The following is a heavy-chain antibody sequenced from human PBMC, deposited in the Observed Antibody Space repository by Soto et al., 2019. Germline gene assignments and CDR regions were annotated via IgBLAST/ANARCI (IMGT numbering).Heavy chain of an antibody. CDR2: IYYSGST. Sequence: TLSLTCTVSGGSISSYYWSWIRQPPGKGLEWIGYIYYSGSTNYNPSLKSRVTISVDTSKNQFSLKLSSVTAADTAVYYCASMIQAAATYWGQGTLVTVS. J-gene: IGHJ4*02. CDR1: GGSISSYY. V-gene: IGHV4-59*08. D-gene: IGHD6-13*01. CDR3: ASMIQAAATY.